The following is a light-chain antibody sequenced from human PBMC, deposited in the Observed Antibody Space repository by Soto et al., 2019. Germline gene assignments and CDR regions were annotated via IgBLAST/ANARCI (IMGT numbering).Light chain of an antibody. V-gene: IGKV3-20*01. Sequence: EIVLTQSPGTLSLSPGERATLSCRASQSVGSNYLAWYQQKPGQAPRLLIYGASSRASGIPDRFSGSGSGTDFTHTISRLEPEYFAVYYCQQYGSSPPYTFGRGDKLEIK. CDR1: QSVGSNY. CDR3: QQYGSSPPYT. J-gene: IGKJ2*01. CDR2: GAS.